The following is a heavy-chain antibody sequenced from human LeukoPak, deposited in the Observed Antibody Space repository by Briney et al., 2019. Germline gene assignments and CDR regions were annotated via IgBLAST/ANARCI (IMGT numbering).Heavy chain of an antibody. Sequence: GASVKVSCKASGYTFTGYYMHWVRQAPGQGLEWMGWINPNSGGTIYAQTFQSRVTMTRDTSISTVYLELSRLRSDDTAVYYCASHSPRYFDSSGYYEDWPLDHWGQGTLVTVSS. V-gene: IGHV1-2*02. J-gene: IGHJ4*02. CDR2: INPNSGGT. CDR3: ASHSPRYFDSSGYYEDWPLDH. CDR1: GYTFTGYY. D-gene: IGHD3-22*01.